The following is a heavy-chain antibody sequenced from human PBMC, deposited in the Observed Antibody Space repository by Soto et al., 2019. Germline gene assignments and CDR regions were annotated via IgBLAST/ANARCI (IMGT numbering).Heavy chain of an antibody. V-gene: IGHV1-18*01. CDR3: ARDGANGDYAYYYYCMDV. CDR1: GYTFTSYG. Sequence: ASVKVSCKASGYTFTSYGISWVRPAPGQGLEWMGWISAYNGNTNYAQKLQGRVTMTTDTSTSTAYMELRSLRSDDTAVYYCARDGANGDYAYYYYCMDVLGQGITVTGSS. J-gene: IGHJ6*02. CDR2: ISAYNGNT. D-gene: IGHD4-17*01.